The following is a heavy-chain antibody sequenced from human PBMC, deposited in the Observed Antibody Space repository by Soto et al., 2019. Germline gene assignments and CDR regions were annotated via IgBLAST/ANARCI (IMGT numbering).Heavy chain of an antibody. Sequence: GSLRLSCAASGFTFSSHWMSWVRQAPGKGLKWVANVKQDGSEKYYMDSVKGRFTFSRDNAKNSLYLHMNSVRAEGTAVYYCARVTYSYGWIFDYWGQGTLVTVSS. CDR2: VKQDGSEK. D-gene: IGHD3-16*01. V-gene: IGHV3-7*01. J-gene: IGHJ4*01. CDR1: GFTFSSHW. CDR3: ARVTYSYGWIFDY.